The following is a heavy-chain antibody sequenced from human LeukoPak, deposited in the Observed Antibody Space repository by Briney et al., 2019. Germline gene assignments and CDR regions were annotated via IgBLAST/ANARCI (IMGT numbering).Heavy chain of an antibody. D-gene: IGHD1-26*01. CDR3: ARGAIGSDY. V-gene: IGHV4-39*01. CDR2: IYYSGST. CDR1: GGSLSSSSYF. J-gene: IGHJ4*02. Sequence: SETLSLTCTVSGGSLSSSSYFWGWIRQPPGTGLEWIGSIYYSGSTYYNPSLRSRVTISVDTSKNQFSLKLSSVTAADTAVFYCARGAIGSDYWGQGTLVTVSS.